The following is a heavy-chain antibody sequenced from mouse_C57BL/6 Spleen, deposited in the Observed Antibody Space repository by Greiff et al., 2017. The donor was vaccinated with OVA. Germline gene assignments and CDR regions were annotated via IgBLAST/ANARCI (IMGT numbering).Heavy chain of an antibody. V-gene: IGHV1-26*01. CDR2: INPNNGGT. Sequence: VQLQQSGPELAKPGASVKISCKASGYTFTDYYMNWVKQSHGKSLEWIGDINPNNGGTSYNQKFKGKATLTVDKSSSTAYMELRSLTSEDSAVYYCAREVLLRSPYYAMDYWGQGTSVTVSS. J-gene: IGHJ4*01. D-gene: IGHD1-1*01. CDR1: GYTFTDYY. CDR3: AREVLLRSPYYAMDY.